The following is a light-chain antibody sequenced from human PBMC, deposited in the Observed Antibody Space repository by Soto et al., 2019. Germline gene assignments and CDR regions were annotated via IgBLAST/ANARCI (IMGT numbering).Light chain of an antibody. CDR1: QGISSW. CDR2: GAS. Sequence: DIQMTQSPSSVSASVGDRVPITCRASQGISSWLAWYQQKPGQDPNLLIYGASSLERGVPSRFSGSGSETEFTLTISSLQPEDFATYYCKQADSSPPTFGQGTRVEIK. V-gene: IGKV1D-12*01. CDR3: KQADSSPPT. J-gene: IGKJ5*01.